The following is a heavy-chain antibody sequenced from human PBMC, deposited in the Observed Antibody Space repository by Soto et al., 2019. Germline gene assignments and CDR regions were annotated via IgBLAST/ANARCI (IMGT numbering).Heavy chain of an antibody. CDR3: ARQSSSGWYGGAYYGMDV. Sequence: QLQLQESGPGLVKPSETLSLTCTVSGGSISSSSYYWGWIRQPPGKGLEWIGSIYYSGSTYYNPSLKSRVTLSVDTSKNQFSLKLSSVTAADTAVYYCARQSSSGWYGGAYYGMDVWGQGTTVTVSS. J-gene: IGHJ6*02. D-gene: IGHD6-19*01. V-gene: IGHV4-39*01. CDR1: GGSISSSSYY. CDR2: IYYSGST.